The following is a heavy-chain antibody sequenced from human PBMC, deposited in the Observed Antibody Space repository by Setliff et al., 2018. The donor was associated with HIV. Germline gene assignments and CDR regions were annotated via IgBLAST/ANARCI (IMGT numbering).Heavy chain of an antibody. CDR3: AKPTPGLYPRSFDV. D-gene: IGHD1-1*01. V-gene: IGHV3-53*01. J-gene: IGHJ3*01. Sequence: GGSLRLSCAASGFSVSSNYMSWVRQAPGGGLEWVSILYAAGNTYYADSVMGRFTISRDDSNNRLYLEMTALRDDDTAIYYCAKPTPGLYPRSFDVWGQGTMVTVSS. CDR2: LYAAGNT. CDR1: GFSVSSNY.